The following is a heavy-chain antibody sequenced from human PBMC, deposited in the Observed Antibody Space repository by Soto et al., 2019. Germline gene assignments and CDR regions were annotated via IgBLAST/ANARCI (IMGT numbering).Heavy chain of an antibody. V-gene: IGHV3-30-3*01. CDR2: ISYDGSNK. D-gene: IGHD3-9*01. CDR1: GFTFSSYA. CDR3: ARDLGRAGVLTGYYPWFEP. J-gene: IGHJ5*02. Sequence: VGSLRLSCAASGFTFSSYAMHWVRQAPGKGLEWVAVISYDGSNKYYADSVKGRFTISRDNSKNKLYLQMNSLRAEDTAVYYCARDLGRAGVLTGYYPWFEPLGRGTLVAVSS.